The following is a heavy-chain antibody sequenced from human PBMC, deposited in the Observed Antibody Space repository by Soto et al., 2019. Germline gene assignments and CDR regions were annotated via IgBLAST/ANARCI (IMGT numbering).Heavy chain of an antibody. D-gene: IGHD2-21*01. V-gene: IGHV1-69*06. Sequence: SVKVSCKASGGTFSSYAISWVRQAPGQGLEWMGGIIPIFGTANYAQKFQGRVTITADKSTSTAYMELSSLRSEDTAVYYCARGPNKLLRYSDTAGPWSYIFDPWGQGTLVTVSS. J-gene: IGHJ5*02. CDR3: ARGPNKLLRYSDTAGPWSYIFDP. CDR1: GGTFSSYA. CDR2: IIPIFGTA.